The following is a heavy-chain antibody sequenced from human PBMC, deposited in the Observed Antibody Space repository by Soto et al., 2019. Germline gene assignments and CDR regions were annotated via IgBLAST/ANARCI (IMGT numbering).Heavy chain of an antibody. CDR3: YGGRPINGMDV. D-gene: IGHD5-12*01. CDR1: GFTVSSNY. J-gene: IGHJ6*02. V-gene: IGHV3-53*01. Sequence: GGSLRLSCAAPGFTVSSNYMSWVRQAPGKGLEWVSVIYSGGSTYYADSVKGRFTISRDNSKNTLYLQMNSLRAEDTAVYYCYGGRPINGMDVWGQGTTVTVSS. CDR2: IYSGGST.